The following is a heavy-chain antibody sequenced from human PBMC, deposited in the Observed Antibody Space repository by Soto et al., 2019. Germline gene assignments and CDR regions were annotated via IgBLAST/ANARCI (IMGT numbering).Heavy chain of an antibody. CDR3: AKFTRGDDDYPFDS. D-gene: IGHD4-17*01. Sequence: EVQLLESGGDLVQPGGSLRLSCAVSGFTFKYFAMSWVRQAPGKWLEWVSSISGGDGRGTYYADSVKGRFTISRDNSKSTLYLQMDSLRAEDTAVYYCAKFTRGDDDYPFDSWGQGTLATVSS. CDR1: GFTFKYFA. J-gene: IGHJ4*02. V-gene: IGHV3-23*01. CDR2: ISGGDGRGT.